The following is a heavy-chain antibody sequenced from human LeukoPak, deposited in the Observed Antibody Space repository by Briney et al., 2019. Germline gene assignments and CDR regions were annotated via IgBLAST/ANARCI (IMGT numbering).Heavy chain of an antibody. CDR1: GYTITSHY. D-gene: IGHD6-13*01. CDR3: ARAQTSNWYYFDY. V-gene: IGHV1-46*01. Sequence: ASVKVSCKASGYTITSHYMHWVRQAPGQGLEWMGVIYPSGGSTSYTQKFQGRVTMTRDTSTSTVYMELSSLRSGDTAVYYCARAQTSNWYYFDYWGQGTLVTVSS. CDR2: IYPSGGST. J-gene: IGHJ4*02.